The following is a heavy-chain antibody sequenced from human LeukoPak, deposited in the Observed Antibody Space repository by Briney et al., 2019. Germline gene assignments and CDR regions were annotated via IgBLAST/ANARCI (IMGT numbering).Heavy chain of an antibody. J-gene: IGHJ4*02. CDR2: SGGSGGAT. CDR1: GFTFSSFG. D-gene: IGHD3-3*01. V-gene: IGHV3-23*01. Sequence: GGSLRLSCAASGFTFSSFGMSWVRQSPETGLEWVSVSGGSGGATHYAESVKGRFTISRDNSKNTLYLEMSRLRADDTAVYYCAKGKDFNGYYVDSWGQGTLVTVS. CDR3: AKGKDFNGYYVDS.